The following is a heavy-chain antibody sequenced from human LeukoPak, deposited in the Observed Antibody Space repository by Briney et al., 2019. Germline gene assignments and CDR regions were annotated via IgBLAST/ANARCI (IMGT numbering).Heavy chain of an antibody. CDR3: AKDPRGYGVLTAYSSIEF. Sequence: GGSLRLSCAASGFTFSSYAMSWVRQAPGKGLEWVSAISGSGGSTYYADSVKGRFTISRDNSKNTLYLQMNSLRAQDTVVYYCAKDPRGYGVLTAYSSIEFWGQGTLVTVSS. CDR2: ISGSGGST. CDR1: GFTFSSYA. D-gene: IGHD3-9*01. J-gene: IGHJ4*02. V-gene: IGHV3-23*01.